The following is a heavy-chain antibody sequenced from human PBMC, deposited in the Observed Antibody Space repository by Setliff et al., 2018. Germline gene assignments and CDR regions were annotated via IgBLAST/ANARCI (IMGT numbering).Heavy chain of an antibody. CDR3: ARLPGYIDAFDI. Sequence: GESLTISCKGSGYKFTSNWIGWVRQMPGKGLEWMGLIYPGDSDTRYSPSFQGQVTISVDKSINTAYLQWSSLKASDTAMYYCARLPGYIDAFDIWGQGTMVTVSS. J-gene: IGHJ3*02. V-gene: IGHV5-51*01. D-gene: IGHD2-2*02. CDR1: GYKFTSNW. CDR2: IYPGDSDT.